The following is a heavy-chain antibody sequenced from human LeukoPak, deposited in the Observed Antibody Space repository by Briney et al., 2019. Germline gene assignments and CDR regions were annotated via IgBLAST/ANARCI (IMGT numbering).Heavy chain of an antibody. CDR3: AKNWVPMVRGVLSY. Sequence: GRSLRLSCAASGFTFSSYGMNWVRQAPGKGLEWVAVISYDGSNKYYADSVKGRFTISRDNSKNTLYLQMNSLRAEDTAVYYCAKNWVPMVRGVLSYWGQGALVTVSS. V-gene: IGHV3-30*18. J-gene: IGHJ4*02. CDR1: GFTFSSYG. D-gene: IGHD3-10*01. CDR2: ISYDGSNK.